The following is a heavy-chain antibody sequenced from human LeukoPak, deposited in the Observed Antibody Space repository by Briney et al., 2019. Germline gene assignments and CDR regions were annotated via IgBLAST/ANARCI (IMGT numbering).Heavy chain of an antibody. V-gene: IGHV4-34*01. CDR1: GGSFSGYY. CDR3: ARDWGGYSYGYGYFDY. J-gene: IGHJ4*02. CDR2: INHSGST. Sequence: SETLSLTCAVHGGSFSGYYWSWIRQPPGKGLEWIGEINHSGSTNYNPSLKSRVTISVDTSKNQFSLKLSSVTAADTAVYYCARDWGGYSYGYGYFDYWGQGTLVTVSS. D-gene: IGHD5-18*01.